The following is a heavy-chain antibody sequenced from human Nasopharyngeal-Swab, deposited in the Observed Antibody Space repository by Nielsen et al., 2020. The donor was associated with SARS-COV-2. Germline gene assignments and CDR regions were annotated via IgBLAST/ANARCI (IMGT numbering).Heavy chain of an antibody. CDR2: IYYSGST. CDR3: ARDRVVPAASLGYYGMDV. Sequence: SETLSLTCTVSGGSISSSSYYWGWIRQPPGKGLEWIGSIYYSGSTYYNPSLKSRATISVDTSKNQFSLKLSSVTAADTAVYYCARDRVVPAASLGYYGMDVWGQGTTVTVSS. J-gene: IGHJ6*02. V-gene: IGHV4-39*07. D-gene: IGHD2-2*01. CDR1: GGSISSSSYY.